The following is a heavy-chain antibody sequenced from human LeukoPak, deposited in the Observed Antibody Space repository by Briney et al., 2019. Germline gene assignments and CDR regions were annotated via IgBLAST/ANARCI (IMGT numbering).Heavy chain of an antibody. V-gene: IGHV4-39*01. Sequence: SETLSLTCTVSGGSISSSSYYWGWIRQPPGKGLEWIGSIYYSGSTYYNPSLKSRVTISVDTSKNQFSLKLSSVTAADTAVYYCARSAQAGRVYWGQGTLVTVSS. CDR2: IYYSGST. CDR1: GGSISSSSYY. J-gene: IGHJ4*02. CDR3: ARSAQAGRVY. D-gene: IGHD6-19*01.